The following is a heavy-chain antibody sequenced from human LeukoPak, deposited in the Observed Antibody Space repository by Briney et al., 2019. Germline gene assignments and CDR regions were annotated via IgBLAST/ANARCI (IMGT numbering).Heavy chain of an antibody. D-gene: IGHD2-8*01. J-gene: IGHJ4*02. CDR3: ARLSILYCTNGVCPFDY. CDR1: GYSFASYW. CDR2: IYTGDSET. Sequence: GESLKISCKGSGYSFASYWIAWVRQMPGKGLEWMGIIYTGDSETRYSPSFQGQVTISADKSISTAYLQWSSLKASDTAMYYCARLSILYCTNGVCPFDYWGQGTLVTASS. V-gene: IGHV5-51*01.